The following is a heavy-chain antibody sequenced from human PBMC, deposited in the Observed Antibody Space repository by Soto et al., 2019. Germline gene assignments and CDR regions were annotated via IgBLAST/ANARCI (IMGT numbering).Heavy chain of an antibody. D-gene: IGHD3-3*01. CDR3: ARRDTSGFLRYFDN. CDR1: GGTLSSFINYP. Sequence: QMQLVQSGAEVKKPGSSVKVSCKASGGTLSSFINYPINWVRQAPGPGLAWMGGIVPNVGTVNYAQKFQGRVTITADKSTGTAYMEVSSLRSEDTALYYCARRDTSGFLRYFDNWGQGTLVTVSS. CDR2: IVPNVGTV. V-gene: IGHV1-69*06. J-gene: IGHJ4*02.